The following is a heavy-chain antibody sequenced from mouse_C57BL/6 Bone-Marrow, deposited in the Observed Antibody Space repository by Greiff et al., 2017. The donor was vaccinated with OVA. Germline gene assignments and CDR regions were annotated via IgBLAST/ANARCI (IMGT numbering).Heavy chain of an antibody. CDR3: VRLYSNDYYAMDY. V-gene: IGHV10-1*01. D-gene: IGHD2-5*01. Sequence: EVMLVESGGGLVQPKGSLKLSCAASGFSFNTYAMNWVRQAPGKGLEWVARIRSKSNNYATYYADSVKDRFTISRDDSESMLYLQMNNLKTEDTAMYYCVRLYSNDYYAMDYWGQGTSVTVSS. J-gene: IGHJ4*01. CDR2: IRSKSNNYAT. CDR1: GFSFNTYA.